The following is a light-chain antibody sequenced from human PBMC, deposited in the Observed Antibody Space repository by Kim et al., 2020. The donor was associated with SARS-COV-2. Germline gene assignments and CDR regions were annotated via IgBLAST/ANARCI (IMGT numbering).Light chain of an antibody. CDR2: DNN. CDR1: NSNIAKNY. J-gene: IGLJ2*01. Sequence: GPEHTVSCTGSNSNIAKNYVFWYQQFPGTAPKLLIYDNNKRPSGIPDRFSGSRSGTSATLGITGLQTGDEADYYCESWDGSLSAVLFGGGTQLTVL. CDR3: ESWDGSLSAVL. V-gene: IGLV1-51*01.